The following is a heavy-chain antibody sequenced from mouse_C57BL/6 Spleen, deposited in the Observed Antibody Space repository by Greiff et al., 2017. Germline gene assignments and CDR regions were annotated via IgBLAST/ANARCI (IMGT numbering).Heavy chain of an antibody. D-gene: IGHD4-1*01. Sequence: EVQLKQSGPELVKPGASVKISCKASGYSFTGYYMNWVKQSPEKSLEWIGEINPSTGGTTYNQKFKAKATLTVDKSSSTAYMQLKSLTSEDSAVYYCARGWDGFDYWGQGTTLTVSS. V-gene: IGHV1-42*01. CDR1: GYSFTGYY. CDR2: INPSTGGT. J-gene: IGHJ2*01. CDR3: ARGWDGFDY.